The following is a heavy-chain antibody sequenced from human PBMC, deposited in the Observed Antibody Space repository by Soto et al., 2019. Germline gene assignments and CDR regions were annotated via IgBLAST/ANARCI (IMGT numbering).Heavy chain of an antibody. CDR3: ARSRSGAVPDSLGF. CDR1: GFNFDDHA. V-gene: IGHV3-9*01. Sequence: EVQLVESGGGLAQPGWSRRLSCAASGFNFDDHAMHWVRQTPGKGLEWVSGISWNSVTINYADSIKGRFTISRDNAKRTLYLQVNSLTSEDTAVYHCARSRSGAVPDSLGFWGQGTLVTVSS. D-gene: IGHD3-10*01. CDR2: ISWNSVTI. J-gene: IGHJ4*02.